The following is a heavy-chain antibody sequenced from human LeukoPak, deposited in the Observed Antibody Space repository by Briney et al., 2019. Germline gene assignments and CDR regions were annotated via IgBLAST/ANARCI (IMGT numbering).Heavy chain of an antibody. CDR2: ITLSGVGT. V-gene: IGHV3-23*01. J-gene: IGHJ2*01. D-gene: IGHD1-26*01. Sequence: PGGSLRLSCAASGFTFSTYSMSWVRQAPGKGLEWVSSITLSGVGTTYVDSVKGRFTITRDNSKNTLYLQMNSLRAEDTAVYYCVKNLLGDAAYSWYFDLWGRGTLVTVSS. CDR3: VKNLLGDAAYSWYFDL. CDR1: GFTFSTYS.